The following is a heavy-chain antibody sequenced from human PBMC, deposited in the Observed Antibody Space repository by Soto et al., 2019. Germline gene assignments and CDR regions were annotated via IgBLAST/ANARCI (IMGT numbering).Heavy chain of an antibody. J-gene: IGHJ6*02. CDR1: GGTFSSSG. V-gene: IGHV1-69*11. D-gene: IGHD3-16*02. CDR2: IVPSLDTT. Sequence: QVHLVQSGTEVKKPGSSVKVSCKASGGTFSSSGFSWVRQAPGQGLEWMGMIVPSLDTTNYAQTFQARVTITADEVTSTAYMELRSLRSEDTAVYYCARWPQPRYTADPYAGDVWGQGTRVIVSS. CDR3: ARWPQPRYTADPYAGDV.